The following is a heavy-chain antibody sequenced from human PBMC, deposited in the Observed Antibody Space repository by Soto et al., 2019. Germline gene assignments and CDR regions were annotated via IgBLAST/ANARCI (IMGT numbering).Heavy chain of an antibody. D-gene: IGHD3-22*01. J-gene: IGHJ4*02. V-gene: IGHV3-30-3*01. CDR3: ARCVDITMMEFDY. CDR1: GFTFSSYA. CDR2: ISYDGSNK. Sequence: QVQLVESGGGVVQPGRSLRLSCAASGFTFSSYAMHWVRQAPGKGLEWVAVISYDGSNKYYEDSVKGRFTISRDNSKNTLYLQMNSLRAEDTAVYYCARCVDITMMEFDYWCQGTLVTVSS.